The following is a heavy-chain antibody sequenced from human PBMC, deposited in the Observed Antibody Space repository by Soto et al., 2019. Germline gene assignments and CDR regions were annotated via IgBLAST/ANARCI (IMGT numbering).Heavy chain of an antibody. Sequence: QVQLVQSGADVKKPWASVKVSCKASGYHFTSYGIIWVRQAPGQRLAWRGWISAYNGNTNYAQKLQGRVTMTTDTDTSTAYMELRSLRSDDTAVYYCARDSLAATMRYYGMDVWCQGTPVTVSS. J-gene: IGHJ6*02. CDR2: ISAYNGNT. CDR1: GYHFTSYG. V-gene: IGHV1-18*04. D-gene: IGHD3-3*02. CDR3: ARDSLAATMRYYGMDV.